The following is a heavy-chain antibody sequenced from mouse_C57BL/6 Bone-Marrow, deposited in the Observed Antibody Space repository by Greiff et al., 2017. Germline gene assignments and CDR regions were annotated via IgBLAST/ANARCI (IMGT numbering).Heavy chain of an antibody. CDR1: GFSLTSYG. Sequence: VQLVESGPGLVQPSQSLSITCTVSGFSLTSYGVHWVRQSPGRGLEWLGVIWRGGSTDYNAAFMSRLSITKDNSKSQVFFKMNSLQADDTAIYYCAIITTVVAPYAMDYWGQGTSVTVSS. J-gene: IGHJ4*01. CDR3: AIITTVVAPYAMDY. V-gene: IGHV2-5*01. CDR2: IWRGGST. D-gene: IGHD1-1*01.